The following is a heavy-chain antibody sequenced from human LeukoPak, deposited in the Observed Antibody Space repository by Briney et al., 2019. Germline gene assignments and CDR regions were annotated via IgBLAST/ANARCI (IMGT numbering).Heavy chain of an antibody. V-gene: IGHV3-74*01. CDR2: INSDGSSI. CDR1: GFTFSSYW. J-gene: IGHJ4*02. Sequence: GGSLRLSCAVSGFTFSSYWMHWVRQAPGKGLVWVSDINSDGSSIRYADSVKGRFTISRDNAKNTLYLQMNSLRAEDTAVYYCARVPVVVEDFDYWGQGTLVTVSS. D-gene: IGHD3-22*01. CDR3: ARVPVVVEDFDY.